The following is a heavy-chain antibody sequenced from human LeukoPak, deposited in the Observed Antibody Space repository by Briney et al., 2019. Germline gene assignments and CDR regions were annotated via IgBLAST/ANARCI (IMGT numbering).Heavy chain of an antibody. D-gene: IGHD3-22*01. Sequence: SETLSLTCTVSGGSISSYYWSWIRQPPGQGLEWIGYIYYSGSTNYNPSLKSRVTISVDTSKNQSSLKLSSVTAADTAVYYCARWETYYYDSSGYYGYWGQGTLVTVSS. CDR1: GGSISSYY. CDR2: IYYSGST. J-gene: IGHJ4*02. CDR3: ARWETYYYDSSGYYGY. V-gene: IGHV4-59*08.